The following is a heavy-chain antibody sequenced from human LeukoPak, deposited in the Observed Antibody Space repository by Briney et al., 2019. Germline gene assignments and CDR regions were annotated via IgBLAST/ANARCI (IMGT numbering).Heavy chain of an antibody. D-gene: IGHD6-13*01. CDR3: AREVAAAGFDY. J-gene: IGHJ4*02. CDR1: GYTFTGYY. CDR2: INPNSGAT. Sequence: ASVKVSCKASGYTFTGYYMHWVRQAPGQGLEWMGWINPNSGATNYAQKFQGRVTMTRDTSISTAYMELSRLRSDDTAVYYCAREVAAAGFDYWGQGTLVTVSS. V-gene: IGHV1-2*02.